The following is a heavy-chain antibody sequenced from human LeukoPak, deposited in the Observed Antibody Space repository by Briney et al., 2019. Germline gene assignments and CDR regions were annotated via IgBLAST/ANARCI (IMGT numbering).Heavy chain of an antibody. J-gene: IGHJ4*02. CDR2: MTGPADTT. CDR1: GFNFNNFA. Sequence: PGGSVRLSCAASGFNFNNFAMSWVRQAPGKGPEWLSAMTGPADTTYYAESVKGRFTISRDYSKSMVYLQMTSLRVEDTAIYYCAKGAEIDHWGQGTLVTVSS. V-gene: IGHV3-23*01. CDR3: AKGAEIDH.